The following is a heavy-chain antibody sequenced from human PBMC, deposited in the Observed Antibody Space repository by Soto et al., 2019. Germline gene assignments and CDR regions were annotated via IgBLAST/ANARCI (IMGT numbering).Heavy chain of an antibody. V-gene: IGHV1-18*01. Sequence: ASVKVSCKTSGYSFSSIGISWVRQAPGQGLEWMGWISPYKGNTYYAQRLQGRVTMTTDTSTSTAYMELRSPRSDDTAVYFCARDLDGSGSYFTDYWAQGTLVTAPQ. D-gene: IGHD3-10*01. CDR3: ARDLDGSGSYFTDY. J-gene: IGHJ4*02. CDR1: GYSFSSIG. CDR2: ISPYKGNT.